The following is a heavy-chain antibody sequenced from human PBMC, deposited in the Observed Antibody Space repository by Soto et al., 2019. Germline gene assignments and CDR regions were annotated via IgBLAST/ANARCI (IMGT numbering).Heavy chain of an antibody. Sequence: SETLSLTCTVSGASISSGGYYWGWIRQPPGEGLEWLGCISYSRSPYYNPSLTSRLTISVVTSQNQFSLKVSSVTAADTAVYYCVSGIAVTGNGNFDFWGQGSLVTVSS. CDR1: GASISSGGYY. V-gene: IGHV4-30-4*01. CDR2: ISYSRSP. CDR3: VSGIAVTGNGNFDF. J-gene: IGHJ4*02. D-gene: IGHD6-19*01.